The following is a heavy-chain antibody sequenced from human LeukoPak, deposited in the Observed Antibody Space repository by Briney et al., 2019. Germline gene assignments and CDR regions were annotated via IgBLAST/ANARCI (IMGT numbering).Heavy chain of an antibody. V-gene: IGHV1-24*01. D-gene: IGHD3-22*01. J-gene: IGHJ4*02. CDR1: GYTLTELS. Sequence: ASVKVSCKVSGYTLTELSTHWVRQAPGKGLECLGRFDPEDGETIYAQKFQGRVTMTEDTSTDTAYMELSSLRSGDTAVYYCATGDYDSSAYSGSFDYWGQGTLVTVSS. CDR3: ATGDYDSSAYSGSFDY. CDR2: FDPEDGET.